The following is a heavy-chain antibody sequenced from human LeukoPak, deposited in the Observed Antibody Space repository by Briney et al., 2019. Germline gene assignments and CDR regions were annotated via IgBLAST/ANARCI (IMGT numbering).Heavy chain of an antibody. CDR1: GYTFTNYG. J-gene: IGHJ4*02. CDR2: ISAYNGNT. V-gene: IGHV1-18*01. CDR3: ARDQGYYYDSSGFSYFDY. D-gene: IGHD3-22*01. Sequence: ASVKVSCKASGYTFTNYGISWVRQAPGQGLEWMGWISAYNGNTNYAQKLQGRVTMTTDTSTSTAYMELRSLRSDDTAVYYCARDQGYYYDSSGFSYFDYWGQGTLVTVSS.